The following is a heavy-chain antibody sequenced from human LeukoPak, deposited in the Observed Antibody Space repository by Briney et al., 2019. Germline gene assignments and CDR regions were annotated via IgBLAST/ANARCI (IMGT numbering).Heavy chain of an antibody. CDR3: AKGYLRWYTIFDY. Sequence: GGSLRLSCAASGFTFSSYSMNWVRQAPGKGLEWVSSISSSSSYIYYADSVKGRFTISRDNAKNSLYLQMNSLRAEDTAVYYCAKGYLRWYTIFDYWGQGTLVTVSS. CDR1: GFTFSSYS. CDR2: ISSSSSYI. J-gene: IGHJ4*02. V-gene: IGHV3-21*04. D-gene: IGHD4-23*01.